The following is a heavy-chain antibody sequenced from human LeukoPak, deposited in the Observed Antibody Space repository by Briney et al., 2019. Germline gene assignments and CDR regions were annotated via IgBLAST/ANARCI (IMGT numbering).Heavy chain of an antibody. CDR3: ARYIVGATTGYYYYYYMDV. Sequence: SETLSLTCTVSGGSLSGHYWSWIRQPPGKRLGWIGYVSYTGRTKYNPSLKSRVTISVDTSKNQFSLKLSSVTAADTAVYYCARYIVGATTGYYYYYYMDVWGKGTTVTVSS. D-gene: IGHD1-26*01. V-gene: IGHV4-59*11. CDR1: GGSLSGHY. CDR2: VSYTGRT. J-gene: IGHJ6*03.